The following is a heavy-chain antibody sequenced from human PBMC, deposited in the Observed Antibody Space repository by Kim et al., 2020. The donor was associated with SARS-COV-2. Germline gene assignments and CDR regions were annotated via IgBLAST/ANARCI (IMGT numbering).Heavy chain of an antibody. Sequence: AESVTSRFTISRDNSKNTLYLQMSSLRAEDTAVYYCARDGWATVTTLLDYWGQGTLVTVSS. V-gene: IGHV3-30*15. D-gene: IGHD4-17*01. CDR3: ARDGWATVTTLLDY. J-gene: IGHJ4*02.